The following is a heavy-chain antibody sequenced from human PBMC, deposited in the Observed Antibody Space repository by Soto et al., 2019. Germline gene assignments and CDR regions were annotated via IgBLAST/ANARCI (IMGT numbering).Heavy chain of an antibody. CDR2: INHSGST. Sequence: SETLSLTCAVYGRSFIGYYWSWIRQPPGKGLEWIGEINHSGSTNYNPSLKSRVTISVDTSKNQFSLKLSSVTAADTAAYYCARELEGQLGFDYWGQGTLVTVSS. J-gene: IGHJ4*02. V-gene: IGHV4-34*01. CDR1: GRSFIGYY. D-gene: IGHD6-13*01. CDR3: ARELEGQLGFDY.